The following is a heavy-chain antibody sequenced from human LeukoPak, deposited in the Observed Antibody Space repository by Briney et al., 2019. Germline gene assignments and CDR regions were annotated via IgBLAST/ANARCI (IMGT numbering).Heavy chain of an antibody. CDR3: AKGHRSSSSFFDS. D-gene: IGHD6-19*01. CDR1: SGFA. CDR2: INGRGDDT. J-gene: IGHJ4*02. V-gene: IGHV3-23*01. Sequence: WGSLRLSCAAFSGFAMSWVRQAPGRGLEWVSAINGRGDDTYYPDSVKGRFTISRDNSNNTLYLKMNSLRAEDTAVYYCAKGHRSSSSFFDSWGQGILVTVSS.